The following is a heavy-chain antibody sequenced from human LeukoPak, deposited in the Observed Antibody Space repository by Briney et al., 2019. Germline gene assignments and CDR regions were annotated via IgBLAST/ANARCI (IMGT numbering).Heavy chain of an antibody. CDR1: GFTFSSYG. V-gene: IGHV3-33*01. CDR3: AREDGDYVFDY. CDR2: IWYDGSNK. J-gene: IGHJ4*02. D-gene: IGHD4-17*01. Sequence: GKSLRLSCAASGFTFSSYGMHWVRQAPGKGLEWVAVIWYDGSNKYYADSVKGRFTISRDNSKNTLYLQMNSLRAEDTAVYYCAREDGDYVFDYWGQGTLVTASS.